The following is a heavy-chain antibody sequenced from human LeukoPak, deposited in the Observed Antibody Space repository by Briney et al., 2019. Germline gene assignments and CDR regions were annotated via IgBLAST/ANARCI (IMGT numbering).Heavy chain of an antibody. V-gene: IGHV1-8*01. CDR1: GYTFTSYD. J-gene: IGHJ4*02. D-gene: IGHD3-22*01. CDR3: ARRLAGYYYDSSGRIDY. CDR2: MNPNSGNT. Sequence: ASVKVSCKASGYTFTSYDINWVRQATGQGLEWMGWMNPNSGNTGYAQKFQGRVTMTRNTSISTAYMELSSLRSEDTAVYYCARRLAGYYYDSSGRIDYWGQGTLVTVSS.